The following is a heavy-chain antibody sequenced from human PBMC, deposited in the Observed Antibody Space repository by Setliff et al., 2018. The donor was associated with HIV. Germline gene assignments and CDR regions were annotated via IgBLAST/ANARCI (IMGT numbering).Heavy chain of an antibody. Sequence: LRLSCAASGFTFSNYSMNWVRQAPGKGLEWVSYISSSSSTIYYADSVKGRLTISGDNAKNSLYLEMNSLRAEETAVYYCARDLRSSHGSPNYFDYWGRGALVTVSS. J-gene: IGHJ4*02. V-gene: IGHV3-48*04. CDR2: ISSSSSTI. D-gene: IGHD2-15*01. CDR1: GFTFSNYS. CDR3: ARDLRSSHGSPNYFDY.